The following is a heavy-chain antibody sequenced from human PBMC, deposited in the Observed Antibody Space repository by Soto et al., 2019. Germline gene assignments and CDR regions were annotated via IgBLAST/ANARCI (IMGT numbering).Heavy chain of an antibody. V-gene: IGHV4-38-2*02. CDR1: GYSISSGYY. J-gene: IGHJ5*02. CDR3: ARDQEVVVPAAILGLDP. Sequence: SETLSLTCAVSGYSISSGYYWGWIRQPPGKGLEWIGSIYHSGSTYYNPSLKSRVTISVDTSKNQFSLKLSSVTAADTAVYYCARDQEVVVPAAILGLDPWGQGTLVT. D-gene: IGHD2-2*01. CDR2: IYHSGST.